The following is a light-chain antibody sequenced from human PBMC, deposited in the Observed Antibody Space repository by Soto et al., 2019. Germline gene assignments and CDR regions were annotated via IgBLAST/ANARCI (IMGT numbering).Light chain of an antibody. CDR1: SSYFGNYNL. V-gene: IGLV2-23*02. CDR3: CSFTSSNTHV. Sequence: QSVLTHPASVSGSPGHSITISFTGTSSYFGNYNLVSWYQQHPGKVPKLILFEVNKRPSGVSGRLSGSKSGNKDSLTISGLQAEDEADYYCCSFTSSNTHVLGTGTKVT. J-gene: IGLJ1*01. CDR2: EVN.